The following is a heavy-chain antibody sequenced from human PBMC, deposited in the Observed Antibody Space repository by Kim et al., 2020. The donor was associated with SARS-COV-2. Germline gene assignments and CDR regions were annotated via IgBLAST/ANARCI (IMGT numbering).Heavy chain of an antibody. CDR2: IKQDGSEK. CDR1: GFTFSSYW. CDR3: ARIHSSGFFPSGHYYYYYGMDV. D-gene: IGHD6-19*01. J-gene: IGHJ6*02. V-gene: IGHV3-7*03. Sequence: GGSLRLSCAASGFTFSSYWMSWVRQAPGKGLEWVSNIKQDGSEKYYVDSVKGRFTISRDNAKNSLYLQMNSLRAEDTAVYYCARIHSSGFFPSGHYYYYYGMDVWGQGTTVTVSS.